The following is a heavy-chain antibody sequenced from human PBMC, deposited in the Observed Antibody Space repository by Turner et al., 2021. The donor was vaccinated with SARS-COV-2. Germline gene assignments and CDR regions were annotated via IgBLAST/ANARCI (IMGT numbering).Heavy chain of an antibody. CDR2: IYYSGST. J-gene: IGHJ6*02. Sequence: HLQLQESGPGLVTPSDTLSLTCTVSVSSFRSSSYYWGWIRQPPGKGLEWIGSIYYSGSTYYNPSLKSRVTISVDTSKNQFSLKLSSVTAADTAVYYCATSTVAGTELNYYGMDVWGQGTTVTVSS. D-gene: IGHD6-13*01. CDR1: VSSFRSSSYY. CDR3: ATSTVAGTELNYYGMDV. V-gene: IGHV4-39*01.